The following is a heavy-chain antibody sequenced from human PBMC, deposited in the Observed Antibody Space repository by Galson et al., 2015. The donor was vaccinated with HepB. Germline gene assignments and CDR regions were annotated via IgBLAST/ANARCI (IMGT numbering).Heavy chain of an antibody. Sequence: SVKVSCKASAYALIGYYLHWVRQAPGQGLEWMGRINPNNGDTNYAQNFQGRVTMTTDTSISTAYMELSGLRSDDTAIYYCASPSSSGSYFPDYWGRGTLVTVSS. D-gene: IGHD3-10*01. V-gene: IGHV1-2*06. CDR3: ASPSSSGSYFPDY. CDR1: AYALIGYY. J-gene: IGHJ4*02. CDR2: INPNNGDT.